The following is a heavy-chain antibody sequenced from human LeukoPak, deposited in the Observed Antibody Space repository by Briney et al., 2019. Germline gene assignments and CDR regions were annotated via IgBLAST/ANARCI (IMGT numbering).Heavy chain of an antibody. CDR3: AKDSIPYGDYEREYYFDY. D-gene: IGHD4-17*01. CDR1: GLTFSSYA. CDR2: ISGSGGST. Sequence: GGSLRLSCAASGLTFSSYAMSWVRQAPGKGLEWVSAISGSGGSTYYADSVKGRFTISRDNSKNTLYLQMNSLRAEDTAVYYCAKDSIPYGDYEREYYFDYWGQGTLVTVSS. V-gene: IGHV3-23*01. J-gene: IGHJ4*02.